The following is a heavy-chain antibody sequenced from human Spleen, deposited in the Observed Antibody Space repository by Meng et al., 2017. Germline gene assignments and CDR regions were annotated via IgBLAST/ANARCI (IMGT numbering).Heavy chain of an antibody. CDR2: ISGSAAST. J-gene: IGHJ4*02. V-gene: IGHV3-23*01. Sequence: GESLKISCGASGFTFSNYALNWVRQAPGKGLEWVSAISGSAASTYYADSVKGRFTISRDNSKNTLYLQMNSLRAKDTAVYYCAKEIRPNDYWGQGTLVTVSS. CDR1: GFTFSNYA. CDR3: AKEIRPNDY.